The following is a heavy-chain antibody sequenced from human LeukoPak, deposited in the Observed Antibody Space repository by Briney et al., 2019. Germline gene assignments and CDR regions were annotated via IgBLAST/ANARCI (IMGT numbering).Heavy chain of an antibody. CDR3: ARGYTRGYSYGYRVDY. V-gene: IGHV4-34*01. CDR2: INHSGST. J-gene: IGHJ4*02. D-gene: IGHD5-18*01. Sequence: SETLSLTCAVYGGSFSGYYWRWIRQPPGKGLEWIGEINHSGSTNYNPSLKSRVTISVDTSKNQFSLKLSSVTAADTAVYYCARGYTRGYSYGYRVDYWGQGTLVTVSS. CDR1: GGSFSGYY.